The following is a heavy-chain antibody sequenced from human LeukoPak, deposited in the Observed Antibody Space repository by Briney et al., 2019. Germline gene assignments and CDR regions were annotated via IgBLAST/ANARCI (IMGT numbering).Heavy chain of an antibody. Sequence: HSGGSLRLSCEVSGFTFDSFGLSWVRQPPGKGLEWVLSIFPSGGEIHYADSVRGRFTISRDNSKSTLSLQMNSLRAEDTAIYYCATYRQVLLPFESWGQGTLVTVSS. V-gene: IGHV3-23*01. CDR2: IFPSGGEI. D-gene: IGHD2-8*02. CDR3: ATYRQVLLPFES. CDR1: GFTFDSFG. J-gene: IGHJ4*02.